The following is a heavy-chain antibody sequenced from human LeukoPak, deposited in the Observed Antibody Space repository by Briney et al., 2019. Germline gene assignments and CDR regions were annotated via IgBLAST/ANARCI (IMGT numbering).Heavy chain of an antibody. CDR2: INQDGSQK. Sequence: PGGSLRLSCAASGFTFSSHWISWVRQAPGKGLEWVAHINQDGSQKYYVDSVKGRFTISRDNAKNSLYLQMNSLRAEDTAVYYCARDDFKQWWGQGTLVTVSS. CDR1: GFTFSSHW. CDR3: ARDDFKQW. V-gene: IGHV3-7*03. D-gene: IGHD2-21*02. J-gene: IGHJ4*02.